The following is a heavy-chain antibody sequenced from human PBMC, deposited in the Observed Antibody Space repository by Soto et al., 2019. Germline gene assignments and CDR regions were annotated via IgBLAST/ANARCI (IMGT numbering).Heavy chain of an antibody. D-gene: IGHD5-18*01. CDR1: RFTISSHA. CDR3: GKVHAMGPFDD. J-gene: IGHJ4*02. CDR2: ISDSGGST. Sequence: PGGSLRLSYPASRFTISSHAMSRVRLPPWKRVELVSAISDSGGSTYYADSVKGRFTISSDNSKNTLYLQMNSLRDEDTAVYCCGKVHAMGPFDDGGQGTLVTVSS. V-gene: IGHV3-23*01.